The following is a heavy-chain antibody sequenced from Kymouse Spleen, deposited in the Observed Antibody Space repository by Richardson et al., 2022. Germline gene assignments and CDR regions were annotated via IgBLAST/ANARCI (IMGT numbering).Heavy chain of an antibody. Sequence: QVQLVESGGGVVQPGRSLRLSCAASGFTFSSYGMHWVRQAPGKGLEWVAVIWYDGSNKYYADSVKGRFTISRDNSKNTLYLQMNSLRAEDTAVYYCARDARYCTNGVCYYYYGMDVWGQGTTVTVSS. CDR2: IWYDGSNK. CDR3: ARDARYCTNGVCYYYYGMDV. J-gene: IGHJ6*02. CDR1: GFTFSSYG. V-gene: IGHV3-33*01. D-gene: IGHD2-8*01.